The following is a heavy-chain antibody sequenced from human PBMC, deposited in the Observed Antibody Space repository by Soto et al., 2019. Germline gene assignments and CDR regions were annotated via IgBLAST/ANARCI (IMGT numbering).Heavy chain of an antibody. CDR1: GFTFSSYA. CDR3: AREAAAGTRAFDI. J-gene: IGHJ3*02. Sequence: GGSLRLSCAASGFTFSSYAMHWVRQAPGKGLEWVAVISYDGSNKYYADSVKGRFTISRDNSKNTLYLQMNSLRAEDTAVYYCAREAAAGTRAFDIWGQGTMVTVSS. D-gene: IGHD6-13*01. V-gene: IGHV3-30-3*01. CDR2: ISYDGSNK.